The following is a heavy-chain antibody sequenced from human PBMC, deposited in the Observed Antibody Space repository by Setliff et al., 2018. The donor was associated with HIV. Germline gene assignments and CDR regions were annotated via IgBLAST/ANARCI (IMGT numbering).Heavy chain of an antibody. D-gene: IGHD3-22*01. CDR1: DYTFTNYG. CDR3: ARARRDSYDRGRRNHYYIDV. V-gene: IGHV1-8*02. Sequence: GASVKVSCKASDYTFTNYGISWVRQATGQGLEWMGWMNPNSGNTGYAQKFQGRVTMTRDTSISTAYMELNNLKFEDTAVYYCARARRDSYDRGRRNHYYIDVWGKGTTVTVSS. J-gene: IGHJ6*03. CDR2: MNPNSGNT.